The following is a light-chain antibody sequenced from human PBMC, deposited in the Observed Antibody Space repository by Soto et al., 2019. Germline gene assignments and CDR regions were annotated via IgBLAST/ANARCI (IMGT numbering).Light chain of an antibody. CDR1: SSDVGGYNY. J-gene: IGLJ2*01. Sequence: QSALTQPASVSGSPGQSITISCTGTSSDVGGYNYVSWYQHPGKAPKLMIYDVSNRPSGVSNRFSGSKSGNTASLTISGLQAEDEADYYCCSYTSSSTPVVFGGGTKVTVL. CDR3: CSYTSSSTPVV. CDR2: DVS. V-gene: IGLV2-14*03.